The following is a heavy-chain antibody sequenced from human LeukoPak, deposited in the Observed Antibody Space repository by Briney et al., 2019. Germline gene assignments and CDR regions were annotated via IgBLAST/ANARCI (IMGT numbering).Heavy chain of an antibody. CDR1: GFTFSSYV. CDR3: GGSPDY. J-gene: IGHJ4*02. CDR2: ISSNGGST. D-gene: IGHD3-10*01. V-gene: IGHV3-64D*06. Sequence: GGSLRLSCSASGFTFSSYVMHWSRQAPGKGLEYVSVISSNGGSTYYADSVKGRFTISRDNSKNTLYLQMSSLRTEDTAVYYCGGSPDYWGQGTLVAVSS.